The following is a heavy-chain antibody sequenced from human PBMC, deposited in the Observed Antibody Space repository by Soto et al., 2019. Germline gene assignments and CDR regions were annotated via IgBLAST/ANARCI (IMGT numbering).Heavy chain of an antibody. D-gene: IGHD3-10*01. Sequence: PGGALRLSCAASGFTFSSYAMSWVRQAPGKGLEWVSAISGSGGSTYYADSVKGRFTISRDNSKNTLYLQMNSLRAEDTAVYYCANPRKPVLLWFGELFSFGPYDYWGQGTLVPVSS. CDR1: GFTFSSYA. J-gene: IGHJ4*02. CDR2: ISGSGGST. CDR3: ANPRKPVLLWFGELFSFGPYDY. V-gene: IGHV3-23*01.